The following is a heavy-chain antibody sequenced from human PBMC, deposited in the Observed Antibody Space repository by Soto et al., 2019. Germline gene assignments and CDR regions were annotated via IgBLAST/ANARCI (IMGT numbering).Heavy chain of an antibody. D-gene: IGHD3-10*01. CDR2: IYHSGST. CDR3: ARVKLYYYGSGSYGNYYYGMDV. J-gene: IGHJ6*02. Sequence: QVQLQESGPGLVKPSGTLSLTCAVSGGSISSSNWWSWVRQPPGKGLEWIGEIYHSGSTNYNPSLKSRVTISVDKSKNQFSLKLSSVTGADTAVYYCARVKLYYYGSGSYGNYYYGMDVWGQGTTVTVSS. CDR1: GGSISSSNW. V-gene: IGHV4-4*02.